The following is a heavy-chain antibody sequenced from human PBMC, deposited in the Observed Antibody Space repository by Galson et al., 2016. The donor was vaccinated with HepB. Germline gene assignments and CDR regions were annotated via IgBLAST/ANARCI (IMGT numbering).Heavy chain of an antibody. CDR2: INAGNGNT. CDR1: GYTFTGYA. D-gene: IGHD1-20*01. V-gene: IGHV1-3*01. Sequence: SVKVSCKASGYTFTGYAIQWVRQAPGQRLEWMGWINAGNGNTKYSQKFQGRVTITRDPSASTAYMELSSLRSEDTAVYCCARDDYNWNDRYYFDYWGQGTLVTVSS. J-gene: IGHJ4*02. CDR3: ARDDYNWNDRYYFDY.